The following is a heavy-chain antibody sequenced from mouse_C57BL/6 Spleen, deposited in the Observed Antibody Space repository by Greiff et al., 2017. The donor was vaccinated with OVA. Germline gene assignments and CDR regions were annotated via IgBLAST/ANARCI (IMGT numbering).Heavy chain of an antibody. CDR2: IHPNSGST. Sequence: QVQLQQPGAELVKPGASVKLSCKASGYTFTSYWMHWVKQRPGQGLEWIGMIHPNSGSTNYNEKFKSKATLTVDKSSSTAYMQLSSLTSEDSAVYYCARPPLYYGSSYWYFDVWGTGTTVTVSS. J-gene: IGHJ1*03. V-gene: IGHV1-64*01. CDR1: GYTFTSYW. CDR3: ARPPLYYGSSYWYFDV. D-gene: IGHD1-1*01.